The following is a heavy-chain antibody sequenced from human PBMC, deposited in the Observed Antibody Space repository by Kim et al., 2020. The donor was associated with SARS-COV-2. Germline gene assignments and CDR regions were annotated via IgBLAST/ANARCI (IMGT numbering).Heavy chain of an antibody. Sequence: GGSLRLSCAASGFTFSSYAMSWVRQAPGKGLEWVSAISGSGGSTYYADSVKGRFTISRDNSKNTLYLQMNSLRAEDTAVYYCAKYESLGSGYYLANPLYYYYYYMDVWGKGTTVTVSS. D-gene: IGHD3-22*01. CDR2: ISGSGGST. J-gene: IGHJ6*03. CDR3: AKYESLGSGYYLANPLYYYYYYMDV. V-gene: IGHV3-23*01. CDR1: GFTFSSYA.